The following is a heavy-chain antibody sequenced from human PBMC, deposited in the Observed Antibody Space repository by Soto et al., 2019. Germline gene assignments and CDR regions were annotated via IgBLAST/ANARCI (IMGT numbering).Heavy chain of an antibody. D-gene: IGHD2-2*01. J-gene: IGHJ6*02. CDR3: ARRGYCSSTSCPGGMDV. V-gene: IGHV1-2*02. CDR1: GYTFTDYY. Sequence: ASVKVSCKASGYTFTDYYMHWVRQAPGQGLEWMGWINPNSGGTNYAQKFQGRVTMTRDTSISTAYMELSRLRSDDTAVYYRARRGYCSSTSCPGGMDVWGQGTTVTVS. CDR2: INPNSGGT.